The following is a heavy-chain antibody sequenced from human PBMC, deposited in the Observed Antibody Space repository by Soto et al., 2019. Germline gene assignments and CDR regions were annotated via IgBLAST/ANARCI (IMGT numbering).Heavy chain of an antibody. J-gene: IGHJ5*02. Sequence: PSETLSLTCSVSGASITTYYWSWIRQPPGKGLEWIGSISYSGSTKYNPSLESRVMISLDTSMNQFSLRLTSVTAADTALYYCARDWDSSGLFDPWGQGALVTV. CDR2: ISYSGST. CDR1: GASITTYY. D-gene: IGHD3-10*01. CDR3: ARDWDSSGLFDP. V-gene: IGHV4-59*01.